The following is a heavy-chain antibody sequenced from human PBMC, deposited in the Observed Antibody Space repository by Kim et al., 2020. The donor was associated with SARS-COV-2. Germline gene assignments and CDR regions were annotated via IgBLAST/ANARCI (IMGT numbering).Heavy chain of an antibody. D-gene: IGHD6-13*01. CDR1: GGSFSGYY. CDR3: ARGPSPFRSSSWYSCYFDS. Sequence: SETLSLTCAVYGGSFSGYYWSWIRQPPGKGLEWIGEINHSGSTNYNPSLKSRVTISVDTSKNQFSLKLSSVTAADTAVYYCARGPSPFRSSSWYSCYFDSWGQGTLVTVSS. V-gene: IGHV4-34*01. CDR2: INHSGST. J-gene: IGHJ4*02.